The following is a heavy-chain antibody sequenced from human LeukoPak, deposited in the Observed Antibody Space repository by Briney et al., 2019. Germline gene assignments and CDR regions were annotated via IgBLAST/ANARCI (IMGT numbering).Heavy chain of an antibody. CDR2: IYYSGST. V-gene: IGHV4-39*01. J-gene: IGHJ5*02. CDR3: ARHVGRTMVRGVITDP. Sequence: SETLSLTCTVSGGAISSYYWGWIRQPPGKGLEWIGSIYYSGSTYYNPSLKSRVTISVDTSKNQFSLKLSSVTAADTAVYYCARHVGRTMVRGVITDPWGQGTLVTVSS. D-gene: IGHD3-10*01. CDR1: GGAISSYY.